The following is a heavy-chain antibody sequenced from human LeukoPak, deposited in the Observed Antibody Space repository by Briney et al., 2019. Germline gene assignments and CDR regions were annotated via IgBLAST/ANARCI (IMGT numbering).Heavy chain of an antibody. J-gene: IGHJ4*02. CDR3: AKAGLAGSGYYYAH. CDR2: ISGSGGST. D-gene: IGHD3-22*01. V-gene: IGHV3-23*01. Sequence: GGSLRLSCAASGFTFSSYAMSWVRQAPGKGLEWVSAISGSGGSTYYADSVKGRFTISRDNSKNTLYLQTNSLRAEDTAVYYCAKAGLAGSGYYYAHWGQGTLVTVSS. CDR1: GFTFSSYA.